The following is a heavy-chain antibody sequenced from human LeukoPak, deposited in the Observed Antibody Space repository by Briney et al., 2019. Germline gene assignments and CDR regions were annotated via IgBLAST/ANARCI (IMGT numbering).Heavy chain of an antibody. CDR3: ASEPVEMATTPSY. J-gene: IGHJ4*02. CDR1: VYTFTSYG. Sequence: GASVKVSCKASVYTFTSYGISWVRQAPGQGLEWMGIINPSGGSTSYAQKFQGRVAMTRDTSTSTVYMELSSLRSEDTAVYYCASEPVEMATTPSYWGQGTLVTVSS. V-gene: IGHV1-46*01. D-gene: IGHD5-24*01. CDR2: INPSGGST.